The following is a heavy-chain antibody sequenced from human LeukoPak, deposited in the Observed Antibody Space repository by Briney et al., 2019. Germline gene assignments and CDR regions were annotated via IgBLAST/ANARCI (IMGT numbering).Heavy chain of an antibody. CDR3: AKGRHITGTTDY. Sequence: GGSLRLSCAASGFTFSSYAMSWVCQAPGKGLEWVSAISGSGGSTYYADSVKGRFTISRDNSKNTLYLQMNSLRAEDTAVYYCAKGRHITGTTDYWGQGTLVTVSS. J-gene: IGHJ4*02. V-gene: IGHV3-23*01. CDR2: ISGSGGST. D-gene: IGHD1-7*01. CDR1: GFTFSSYA.